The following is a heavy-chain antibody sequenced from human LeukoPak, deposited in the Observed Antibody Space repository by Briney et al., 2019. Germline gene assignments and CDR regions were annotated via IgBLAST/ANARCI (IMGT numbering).Heavy chain of an antibody. V-gene: IGHV3-23*01. J-gene: IGHJ4*02. D-gene: IGHD3-10*01. CDR1: GFTFSSYA. CDR2: ISGSGGST. CDR3: AKGTRGDYYALN. Sequence: GGSLRLFCAASGFTFSSYAMSWVRQAPGKGLEWVSAISGSGGSTYYADSVKGRFTISRDNSKNTLYLQMNSLRAEDTAVYYCAKGTRGDYYALNWGQGTLVTVSS.